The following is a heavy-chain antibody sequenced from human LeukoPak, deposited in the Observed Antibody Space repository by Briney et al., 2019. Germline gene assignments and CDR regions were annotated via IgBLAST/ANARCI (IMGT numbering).Heavy chain of an antibody. CDR1: GGSISSGGYS. CDR2: IYHSGST. V-gene: IGHV4-30-2*01. J-gene: IGHJ5*02. CDR3: ARGRDRFSP. Sequence: SQTLSPTCAVSGGSISSGGYSWSWIRQPPGKGLEWIGYIYHSGSTYYNPSLKSRVTISVDRSKNQFSLKLSSVTAADTAVYYCARGRDRFSPWGQGTLVTVSS. D-gene: IGHD1-26*01.